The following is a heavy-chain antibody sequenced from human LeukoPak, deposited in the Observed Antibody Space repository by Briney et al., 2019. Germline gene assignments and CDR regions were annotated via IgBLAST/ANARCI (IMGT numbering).Heavy chain of an antibody. CDR1: GFTVSGNY. CDR2: ISSSGDYI. Sequence: GGSLRLSCAASGFTVSGNYMNWVRQAPGKGLVWVSSISSSGDYIYYADSVKGRFTISRDNAKNSLYLQMNSLRAEDTAVYYCARGSGSDWYFDYWGQGTLVTVSS. J-gene: IGHJ4*02. CDR3: ARGSGSDWYFDY. D-gene: IGHD6-19*01. V-gene: IGHV3-21*01.